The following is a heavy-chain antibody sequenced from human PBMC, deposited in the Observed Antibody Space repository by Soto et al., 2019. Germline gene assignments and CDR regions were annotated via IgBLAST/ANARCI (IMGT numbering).Heavy chain of an antibody. D-gene: IGHD3-16*01. Sequence: QVQLVQSGAELKEPGASVKVSCTASEYTFVNHDINWVRQAPGRGLVWMGWMNPNSGNSGFAQKFQDRVTMTRDTSRDTAYMELRNLRSEDTAVYYCARGWGRWPHEKPGDYWGQGTLVTVS. V-gene: IGHV1-8*01. CDR1: EYTFVNHD. J-gene: IGHJ4*02. CDR3: ARGWGRWPHEKPGDY. CDR2: MNPNSGNS.